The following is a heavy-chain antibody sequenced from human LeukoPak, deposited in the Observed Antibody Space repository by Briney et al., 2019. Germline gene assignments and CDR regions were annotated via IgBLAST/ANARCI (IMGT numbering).Heavy chain of an antibody. CDR1: GFTFSNYW. J-gene: IGHJ4*02. D-gene: IGHD4-23*01. CDR3: ARGRPGGYFDY. CDR2: INYDGSST. V-gene: IGHV3-74*01. Sequence: GGSLRLSCAASGFTFSNYWMHWVRQAPGKGLVWVSRINYDGSSTSYADSVKGRFTISRDNAENTLYLQMSSLRAEDTAVYYCARGRPGGYFDYWGQGTLVTLSS.